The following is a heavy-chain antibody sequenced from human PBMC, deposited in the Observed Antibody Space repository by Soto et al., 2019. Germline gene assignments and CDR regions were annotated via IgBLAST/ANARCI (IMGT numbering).Heavy chain of an antibody. CDR3: ARVYGSGSYPYYYYAMDV. CDR2: IYSTGST. Sequence: QVQLQESGPGLLKPSETLSLTCTVSGGSITSYYWSWIRQPAGKGLEWIGHIYSTGSTNYNPSLKSRVTMSVDTSKNQCSLKLTSVTAADTAVYHCARVYGSGSYPYYYYAMDVWGQGTTVTVSS. J-gene: IGHJ6*02. V-gene: IGHV4-4*07. CDR1: GGSITSYY. D-gene: IGHD3-10*01.